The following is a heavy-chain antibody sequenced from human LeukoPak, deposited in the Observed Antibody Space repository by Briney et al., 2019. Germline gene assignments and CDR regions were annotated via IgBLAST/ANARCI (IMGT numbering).Heavy chain of an antibody. CDR2: ISAGGDST. D-gene: IGHD6-6*01. J-gene: IGHJ4*01. V-gene: IGHV3-23*01. Sequence: GGSLRLSCATSGFTFSSYGMSWVRQAPGKGLEWISAISAGGDSTYYADSVRGRFTISKDESKTTLFLHLNSLRAEDTAIYYCAAPPRAGARPPYDYWGHGAQVTVSS. CDR3: AAPPRAGARPPYDY. CDR1: GFTFSSYG.